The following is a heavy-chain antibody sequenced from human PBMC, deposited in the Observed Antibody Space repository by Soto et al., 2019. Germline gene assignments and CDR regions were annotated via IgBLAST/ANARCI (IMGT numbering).Heavy chain of an antibody. Sequence: EVQLVESGGGVVRPGGSLRLSCAASGFTFDDYGMSWVRQAPGKGLEWVSGVNWNGGSTGYADSVEGRCTISGDNAKNCLCLQMNSLRAEDTALYHCERSGGSGSYFYYMDVWGKGTTVTVSS. J-gene: IGHJ6*03. D-gene: IGHD3-10*01. CDR3: ERSGGSGSYFYYMDV. V-gene: IGHV3-20*01. CDR1: GFTFDDYG. CDR2: VNWNGGST.